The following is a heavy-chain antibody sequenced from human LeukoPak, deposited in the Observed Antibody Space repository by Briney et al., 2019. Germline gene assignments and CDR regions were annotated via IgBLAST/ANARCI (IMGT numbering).Heavy chain of an antibody. J-gene: IGHJ4*02. Sequence: GGSLRLSCAASGFTFSSYWMRWVRQAPGEGRQWVANIKQDGSEKYYMHSVKGRFTISRDNAKNSLYLQMNSLRAEDTPVYYCAKFGEPVATVYWGPGALVTVSS. CDR2: IKQDGSEK. CDR1: GFTFSSYW. V-gene: IGHV3-7*03. CDR3: AKFGEPVATVY. D-gene: IGHD3-10*01.